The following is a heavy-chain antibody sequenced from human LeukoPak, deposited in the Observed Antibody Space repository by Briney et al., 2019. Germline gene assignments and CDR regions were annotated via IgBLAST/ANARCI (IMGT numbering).Heavy chain of an antibody. CDR2: IRYDGSNK. CDR1: GFTFSSYG. D-gene: IGHD2-2*01. CDR3: AKDAEVELLCLLDY. Sequence: PGGSLRLSCAASGFTFSSYGMHWVRQAPGKGLEWVAFIRYDGSNKYYADSVKGRFTISRDNSKNTLYLQMNSLRAEDTAVYYCAKDAEVELLCLLDYWGQGTLVTVSS. V-gene: IGHV3-30*02. J-gene: IGHJ4*02.